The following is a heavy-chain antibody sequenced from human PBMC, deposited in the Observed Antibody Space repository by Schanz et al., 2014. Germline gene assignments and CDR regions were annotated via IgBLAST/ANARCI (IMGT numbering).Heavy chain of an antibody. V-gene: IGHV3-66*01. J-gene: IGHJ3*01. Sequence: VQLEESGGGVVQPGGSLRLSCVASGFSFSGFAVHWVRQAPGKGLECVSVLYTGGSTFYAESVRGRFFISRDSSKNTLFLHMNSLRAEDTAVYYCVRDAGRDGYNLAFDVWGQGTLVTVSS. CDR2: LYTGGST. D-gene: IGHD1-1*01. CDR3: VRDAGRDGYNLAFDV. CDR1: GFSFSGFA.